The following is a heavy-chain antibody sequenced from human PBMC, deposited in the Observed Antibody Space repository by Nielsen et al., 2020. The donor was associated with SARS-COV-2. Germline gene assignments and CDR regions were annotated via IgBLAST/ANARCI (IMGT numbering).Heavy chain of an antibody. CDR3: ARDPGYSSSWGDY. J-gene: IGHJ4*02. Sequence: WVRQAPGQGLEWMGGIIPIFGTANYAQKFQGRVTITADESTSTAYMELSSLRSEDTAVYYCARDPGYSSSWGDYWGQGTLVTVSS. V-gene: IGHV1-69*01. CDR2: IIPIFGTA. D-gene: IGHD6-13*01.